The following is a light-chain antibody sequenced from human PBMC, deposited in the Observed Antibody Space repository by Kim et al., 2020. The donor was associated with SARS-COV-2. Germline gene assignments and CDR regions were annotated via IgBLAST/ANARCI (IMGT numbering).Light chain of an antibody. CDR3: LQDYDYPRT. V-gene: IGKV1-6*01. Sequence: VAVGDRVTITCRASHDIRNDLGWYQQKPEKAPQLLIYAASRLQGGVPSRFSGSASGTDFTLTISSLQPEDFATYYCLQDYDYPRTFGQGTKVDIK. J-gene: IGKJ1*01. CDR2: AAS. CDR1: HDIRND.